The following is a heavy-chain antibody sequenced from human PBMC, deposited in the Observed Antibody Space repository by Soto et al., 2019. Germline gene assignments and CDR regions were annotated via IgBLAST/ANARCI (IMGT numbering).Heavy chain of an antibody. V-gene: IGHV4-30-4*01. CDR1: GDSISSGDYY. Sequence: PSETLSLTCTVSGDSISSGDYYWSWIRQPPGKGLERIGYIYYGGSSYYNPSLKSRVTISADTSKNQFSLKLTSVTAADTAVYFCARVGIPLRGYYFDYWGQGTLVTVSS. D-gene: IGHD3-16*01. J-gene: IGHJ4*02. CDR2: IYYGGSS. CDR3: ARVGIPLRGYYFDY.